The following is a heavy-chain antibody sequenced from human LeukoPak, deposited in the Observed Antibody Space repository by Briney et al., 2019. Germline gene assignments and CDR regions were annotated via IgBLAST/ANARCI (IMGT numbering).Heavy chain of an antibody. Sequence: PSETLSLTCAVSGYSISSGYYRAWIRQPPGKGLEWIGSIYHSGSSYYTPSLKSRVTISVDTSKNQFSLKLSSVTAADTAVYYCARRGYSSAFDYWGQGTLVTVSS. V-gene: IGHV4-38-2*01. CDR2: IYHSGSS. CDR1: GYSISSGYY. CDR3: ARRGYSSAFDY. J-gene: IGHJ4*02. D-gene: IGHD3-22*01.